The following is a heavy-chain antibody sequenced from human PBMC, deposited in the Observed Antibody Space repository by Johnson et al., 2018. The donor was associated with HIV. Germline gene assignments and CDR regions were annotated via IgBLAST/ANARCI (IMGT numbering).Heavy chain of an antibody. J-gene: IGHJ3*02. CDR1: GFTFSNYV. D-gene: IGHD6-6*01. CDR3: ARSIADRPGGAFDI. CDR2: VSYDGSNK. V-gene: IGHV3-30-3*01. Sequence: QVQLVESGGGVVQPGRSLRLSCAASGFTFSNYVMHWVRQPPGKGLEWVALVSYDGSNKYYGDSVKGRFTISRDNSKNTLCLQMNSLKAEDTAVYYCARSIADRPGGAFDIWGQGTMVTVS.